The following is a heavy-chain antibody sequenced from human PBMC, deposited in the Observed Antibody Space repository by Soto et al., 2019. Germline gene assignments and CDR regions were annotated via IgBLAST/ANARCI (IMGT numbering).Heavy chain of an antibody. CDR1: GFTFSSYG. V-gene: IGHV3-33*01. J-gene: IGHJ4*02. CDR2: IWYDGSNK. CDR3: ASSGYNWNDAVTGY. D-gene: IGHD1-20*01. Sequence: GGSLRLSCAASGFTFSSYGMHWVRQAPGKGLEWVAVIWYDGSNKYYADSVKGRFTISRDNSKNTLYLQMNSLRAEDTAVYYCASSGYNWNDAVTGYWGQGTLVTVSS.